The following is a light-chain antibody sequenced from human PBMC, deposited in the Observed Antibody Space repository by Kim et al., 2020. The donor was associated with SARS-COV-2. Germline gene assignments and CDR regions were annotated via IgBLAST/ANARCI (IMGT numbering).Light chain of an antibody. CDR3: SSYTSSNTLV. V-gene: IGLV2-14*03. CDR2: DVS. J-gene: IGLJ2*01. Sequence: QSALTQPASVSGSLGQSITISCTGTSNDIGGYNYVSWYQQHPGKVPKFMIYDVSKRPSGVSDRFSGSKSGYTASLTISGLQAEDEADYYCSSYTSSNTLVFGGGTKLTVL. CDR1: SNDIGGYNY.